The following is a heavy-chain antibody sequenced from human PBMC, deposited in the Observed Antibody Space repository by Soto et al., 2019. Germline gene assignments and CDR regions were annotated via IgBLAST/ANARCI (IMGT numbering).Heavy chain of an antibody. CDR3: ARGWGGTGGNIGY. CDR1: GGSISSGGYY. D-gene: IGHD2-15*01. V-gene: IGHV4-31*03. CDR2: IYYSGST. J-gene: IGHJ4*02. Sequence: QVQLQEAGPGLVKPSQTLSLTSTVSGGSISSGGYYWSWIRQHPGEGLEWIGYIYYSGSTYYNPSRKSRVTISVDTSKNQCSVTLSSVTAADTAVYYCARGWGGTGGNIGYCGQGTLVTVSS.